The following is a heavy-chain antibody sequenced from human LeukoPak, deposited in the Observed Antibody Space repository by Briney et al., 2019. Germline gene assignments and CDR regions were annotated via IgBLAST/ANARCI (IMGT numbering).Heavy chain of an antibody. J-gene: IGHJ4*02. V-gene: IGHV3-23*01. CDR1: GYTFSSYA. D-gene: IGHD5-24*01. CDR3: AKEVQKMATIGSFDY. Sequence: PGGSLRLSCAASGYTFSSYAMSWVRQAPGKGLEWVSAISVSGGSTYYADSVKGRFTISRDNSKNTLYLQMNSLRAEDTAVYYCAKEVQKMATIGSFDYWGQGTLVTVSS. CDR2: ISVSGGST.